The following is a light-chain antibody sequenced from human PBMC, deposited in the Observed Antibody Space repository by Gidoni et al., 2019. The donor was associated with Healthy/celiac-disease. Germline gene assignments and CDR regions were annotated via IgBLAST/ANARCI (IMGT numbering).Light chain of an antibody. V-gene: IGKV4-1*01. Sequence: DIVMTQSPDSLAVSLGERATINCKSSQSVLYSSNNKNYLAWYQQKPGQHPKLLIYWASTRESGVPDRFSGSGSGTDFTLTISSLQAEDVAVYYCQQYYSTPRTFGGXTKVEIK. CDR3: QQYYSTPRT. CDR2: WAS. J-gene: IGKJ4*01. CDR1: QSVLYSSNNKNY.